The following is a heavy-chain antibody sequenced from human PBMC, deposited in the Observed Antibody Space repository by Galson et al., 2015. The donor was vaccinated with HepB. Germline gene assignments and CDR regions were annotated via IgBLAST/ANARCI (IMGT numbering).Heavy chain of an antibody. D-gene: IGHD1-26*01. Sequence: SLRLSCAASGFTFSSYAMHWVRQAPGKGLEYVSAISSNGGSTYYADSVKGRFTISRDNSKNTLYLQMSSLRAEDTAVYYCVKSGKLSHFDYWGQGTLVTVSS. CDR3: VKSGKLSHFDY. CDR2: ISSNGGST. V-gene: IGHV3-64D*06. CDR1: GFTFSSYA. J-gene: IGHJ4*02.